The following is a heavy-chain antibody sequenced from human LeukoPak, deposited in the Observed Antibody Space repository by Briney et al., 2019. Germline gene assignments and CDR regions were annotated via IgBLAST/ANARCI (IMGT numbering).Heavy chain of an antibody. J-gene: IGHJ4*02. D-gene: IGHD3-10*01. Sequence: GGSLRLSCTASEFSVSNNYMSWVRQAPGKGLEWVAVISYDGSNEYYADSVKGRFTISRDSSENTLYLQMNSLRVEDTAVYYCARVGYYSSGPFSYFDYWGQGTLVTVSS. CDR2: ISYDGSNE. CDR3: ARVGYYSSGPFSYFDY. V-gene: IGHV3-30-3*01. CDR1: EFSVSNNY.